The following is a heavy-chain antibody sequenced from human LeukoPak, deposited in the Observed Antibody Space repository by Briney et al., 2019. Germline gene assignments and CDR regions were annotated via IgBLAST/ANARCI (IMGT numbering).Heavy chain of an antibody. J-gene: IGHJ6*03. V-gene: IGHV1-69*05. CDR2: IIPIFGTA. Sequence: SVKVSCKASGGTFSSYAISWVRQAPGQGLDWMGRIIPIFGTANYAQKFQGRVTITTDESTSTAYMELSSLRSEDTAVYYCARVSRFYYYMDVWGKGTTVTVSS. D-gene: IGHD3-3*01. CDR3: ARVSRFYYYMDV. CDR1: GGTFSSYA.